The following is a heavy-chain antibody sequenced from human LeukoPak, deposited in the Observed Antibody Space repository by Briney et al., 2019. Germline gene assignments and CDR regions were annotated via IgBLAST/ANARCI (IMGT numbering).Heavy chain of an antibody. Sequence: ASVKVSCTASGYTFTGYYMHWVRQAPGQGLEWMGWINPNSGGTIFAQKFQGRVTMTRDTSISTAYMELNSLKSDDTAMYYCARRYCSGGTCYSDYWGQGTLVTVSS. D-gene: IGHD2-15*01. CDR3: ARRYCSGGTCYSDY. J-gene: IGHJ4*02. CDR1: GYTFTGYY. V-gene: IGHV1-2*02. CDR2: INPNSGGT.